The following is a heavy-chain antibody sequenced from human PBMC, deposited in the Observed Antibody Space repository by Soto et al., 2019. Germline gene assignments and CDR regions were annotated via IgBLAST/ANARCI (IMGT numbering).Heavy chain of an antibody. Sequence: EVQLLESGGGLVHPGGSLRLSCATSGFSFSSYAMTWRRQAPGKGLEWVSTISPTGGSTYYADSVTGRFTISRDDSKNTLYLHMNSLRAEDTATYYCAKDLLQWLGGSGPCDYWGQGTLVTVSS. CDR1: GFSFSSYA. CDR3: AKDLLQWLGGSGPCDY. D-gene: IGHD6-19*01. J-gene: IGHJ4*02. V-gene: IGHV3-23*01. CDR2: ISPTGGST.